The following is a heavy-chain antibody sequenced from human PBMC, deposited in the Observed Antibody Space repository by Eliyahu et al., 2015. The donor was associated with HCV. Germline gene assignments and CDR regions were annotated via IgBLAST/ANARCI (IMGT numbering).Heavy chain of an antibody. J-gene: IGHJ6*03. CDR1: GFIFDDYA. CDR2: ISWNSDNI. Sequence: EVQLVESGGGLVQPGRSLXLSCAASGFIFDDYAMXWXRQAPGKGLEWVSGISWNSDNIXYADSVKGRFTISRDNAKNSLYLQMNSLRAEDTAFYYCAKDGQYRYSASSGRYYYYCYMDVWGKGTTVTVSS. CDR3: AKDGQYRYSASSGRYYYYCYMDV. D-gene: IGHD3-22*01. V-gene: IGHV3-9*01.